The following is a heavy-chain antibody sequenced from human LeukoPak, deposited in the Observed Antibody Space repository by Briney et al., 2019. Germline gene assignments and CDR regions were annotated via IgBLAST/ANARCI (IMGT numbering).Heavy chain of an antibody. J-gene: IGHJ4*02. D-gene: IGHD3-9*01. CDR3: ARSLRYFDWLPHFDY. CDR1: GFTFSSYA. CDR2: ISYDGSNK. V-gene: IGHV3-30-3*01. Sequence: PGRSPRLSCAASGFTFSSYAMHWVRQAPGKGLEWVAVISYDGSNKYYADSVKGRFTISRDNSKNTLYLQMNSLRAEDTAVYYCARSLRYFDWLPHFDYWGQGTLVTVSS.